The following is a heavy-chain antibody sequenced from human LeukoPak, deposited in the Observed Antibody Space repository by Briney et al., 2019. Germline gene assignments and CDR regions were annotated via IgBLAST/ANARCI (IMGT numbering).Heavy chain of an antibody. D-gene: IGHD3-16*02. CDR2: ISYDGSNK. V-gene: IGHV3-30*18. CDR1: GFTFSSYG. Sequence: PGGSLRLSCAASGFTFSSYGMHWVRQAPGKGLEWVAVISYDGSNKYYADSVKGRFTISRDNSKNTLYLQMNSLRAEDTAVYYCAKTLYGDKWGQGTLVTVSS. J-gene: IGHJ4*02. CDR3: AKTLYGDK.